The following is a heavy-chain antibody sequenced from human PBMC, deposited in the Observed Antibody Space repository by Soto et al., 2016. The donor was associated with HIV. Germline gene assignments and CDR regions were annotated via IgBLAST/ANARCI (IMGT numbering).Heavy chain of an antibody. CDR1: GGTFSSYA. CDR3: ARGGGIRSVGYYYGMAV. CDR2: IIPIFDSA. V-gene: IGHV1-69*13. J-gene: IGHJ6*02. D-gene: IGHD1-26*01. Sequence: QVQLVQSGAEVKKPGSSVKVSCKVSGGTFSSYAVTWVRQAPGQGLEWMGGIIPIFDSAKYAQKFQGRVTITADKSTSTTYMELSSLRSDDTAVYYCARGGGIRSVGYYYGMAVWGQGTTVTVSS.